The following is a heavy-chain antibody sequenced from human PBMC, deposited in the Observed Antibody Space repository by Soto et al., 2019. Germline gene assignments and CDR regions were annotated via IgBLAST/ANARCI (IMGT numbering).Heavy chain of an antibody. Sequence: SVKVSCKASGGTFSSYAICWVRQAHGQGLEWMGGIMPIFGTANYAQKFQGRVTITADKSTSTAYIELSSLRSEDTAVYYCARYSSSWYGRTTYYYYGMDAWGQGTTVAV. CDR3: ARYSSSWYGRTTYYYYGMDA. CDR2: IMPIFGTA. CDR1: GGTFSSYA. J-gene: IGHJ6*02. D-gene: IGHD6-13*01. V-gene: IGHV1-69*06.